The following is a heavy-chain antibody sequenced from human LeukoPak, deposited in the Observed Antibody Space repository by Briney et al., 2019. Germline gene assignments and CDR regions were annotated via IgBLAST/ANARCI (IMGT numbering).Heavy chain of an antibody. D-gene: IGHD4-17*01. V-gene: IGHV1-2*06. CDR2: MNPNSGGT. Sequence: ASVKLSCNGAGYTFTDYYIHWVRQAPGQRLEWMGRMNPNSGGTNYAQKIQGRVTMTRDTSISTAYMEMSRLTSDDTAVFYCARALDYVFDYWGQGTLVTV. J-gene: IGHJ4*02. CDR3: ARALDYVFDY. CDR1: GYTFTDYY.